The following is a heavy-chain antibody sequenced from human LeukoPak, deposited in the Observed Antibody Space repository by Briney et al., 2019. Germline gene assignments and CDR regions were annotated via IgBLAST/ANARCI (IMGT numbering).Heavy chain of an antibody. D-gene: IGHD5/OR15-5a*01. V-gene: IGHV4-39*01. J-gene: IGHJ3*02. CDR2: IFYSGTT. CDR3: VRHSDRGSYRVYAFDI. CDR1: GDSISSENYI. Sequence: SETLSLTCSVSGDSISSENYIWGWIRQPPGKGLEWSVSIFYSGTTNYNPSLKSRVTISADTSKNQFSMKLSSATAADTAVYYCVRHSDRGSYRVYAFDIWGHGTMVTVS.